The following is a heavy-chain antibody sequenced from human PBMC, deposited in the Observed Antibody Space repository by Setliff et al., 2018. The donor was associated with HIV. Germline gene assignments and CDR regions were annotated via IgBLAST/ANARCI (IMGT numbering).Heavy chain of an antibody. D-gene: IGHD3-22*01. V-gene: IGHV3-7*01. CDR1: GLTVSGNY. CDR3: ARGYYDSRGYYYPFDY. J-gene: IGHJ4*02. CDR2: INQDGSEK. Sequence: GGSLRLSCAASGLTVSGNYMSWVRQAPGKGLEWVANINQDGSEKHYVDSVTGRFAISRDNAKNSLYLQMNSLRAEDTAVYYCARGYYDSRGYYYPFDYWGQGTLVTVSS.